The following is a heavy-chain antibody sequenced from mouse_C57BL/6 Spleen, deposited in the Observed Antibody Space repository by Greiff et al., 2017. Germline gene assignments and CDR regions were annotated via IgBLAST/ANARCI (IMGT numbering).Heavy chain of an antibody. D-gene: IGHD1-1*01. J-gene: IGHJ3*01. V-gene: IGHV1-15*01. CDR3: TRILLGFAY. CDR1: GYTFTDYE. Sequence: QVQLKESGAELVRPGASVTLSCKASGYTFTDYEMHWVKQTPVHGLEWIGAIDPETGGTAYNQKVKGKAILTADKSSSTAYMELRSLTSEDSAVYYCTRILLGFAYWGQGTLVTVSA. CDR2: IDPETGGT.